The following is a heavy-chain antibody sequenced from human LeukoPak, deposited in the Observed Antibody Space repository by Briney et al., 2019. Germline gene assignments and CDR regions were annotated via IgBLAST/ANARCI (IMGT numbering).Heavy chain of an antibody. V-gene: IGHV4-4*07. Sequence: SETLSLTCSVSGGSISSYYWSWIRQPAGKGLEWVGRIYTSGSTNYNPSLKSRVTMSVDTSKNQFSLKLSSVTAADTAVYYCASTITVTTDYWGQGTLVTVSS. CDR2: IYTSGST. J-gene: IGHJ4*02. D-gene: IGHD4-17*01. CDR1: GGSISSYY. CDR3: ASTITVTTDY.